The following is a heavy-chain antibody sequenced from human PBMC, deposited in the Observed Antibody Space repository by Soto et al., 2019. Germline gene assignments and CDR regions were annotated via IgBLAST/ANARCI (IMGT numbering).Heavy chain of an antibody. Sequence: QVQLVQSGAEVKKPGASVKVSCKAFGYTFTTYGINWVRQAPGQGLEWMGWVSPYNGDTSYAQKVQGRVTMTTDTSTRTAYLELRSLRSDDTAVYYCVREVGHMDVWGQGTTVTVSS. V-gene: IGHV1-18*04. CDR1: GYTFTTYG. D-gene: IGHD2-2*01. CDR3: VREVGHMDV. CDR2: VSPYNGDT. J-gene: IGHJ6*02.